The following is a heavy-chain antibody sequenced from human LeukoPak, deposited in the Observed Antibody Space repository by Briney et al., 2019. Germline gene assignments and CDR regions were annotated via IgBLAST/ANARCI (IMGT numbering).Heavy chain of an antibody. V-gene: IGHV3-21*01. CDR1: GFTFSSYS. J-gene: IGHJ4*02. CDR3: ARVAENYYGSGSSDY. Sequence: PGGSLRLSCAASGFTFSSYSMNWVRQAPGKGLEWVSSISSSSSYIYYADSVKGRFTISRDNAKNSLYLQMNSLRAEDTAVYYCARVAENYYGSGSSDYWGQGTLVTVSS. D-gene: IGHD3-10*01. CDR2: ISSSSSYI.